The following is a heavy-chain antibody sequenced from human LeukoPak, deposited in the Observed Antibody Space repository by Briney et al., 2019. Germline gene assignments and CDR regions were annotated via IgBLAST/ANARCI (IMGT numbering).Heavy chain of an antibody. J-gene: IGHJ4*02. CDR3: ARRFFDQDFFDY. CDR2: IHAGGST. V-gene: IGHV4-4*09. D-gene: IGHD3-9*01. Sequence: SETLSLTCSVSVGSISGYYWSWIRLPPGKGLEWIGYIHAGGSTHYNSSLKSRVTILLDTSKNQFSLEVISLTAADTAVYYCARRFFDQDFFDYWGQGTLVTVPS. CDR1: VGSISGYY.